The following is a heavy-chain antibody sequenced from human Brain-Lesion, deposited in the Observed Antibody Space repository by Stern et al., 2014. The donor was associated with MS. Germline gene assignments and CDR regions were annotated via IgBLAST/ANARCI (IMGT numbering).Heavy chain of an antibody. Sequence: VQLVESGPGLVKPSETLSLTCTVSGGSIGRSSYYWGWIRQPPGKGLEWIGNIFYTGSTFYDPSLKSRVTISLDTSNNHFPLSLTSVTAADTAVYYCARGAGVFDSWGQGTLVTVSP. D-gene: IGHD6-19*01. CDR1: GGSIGRSSYY. CDR3: ARGAGVFDS. CDR2: IFYTGST. J-gene: IGHJ4*02. V-gene: IGHV4-39*02.